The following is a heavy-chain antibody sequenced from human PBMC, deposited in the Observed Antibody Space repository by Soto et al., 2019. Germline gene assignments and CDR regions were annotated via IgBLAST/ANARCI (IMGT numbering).Heavy chain of an antibody. V-gene: IGHV3-15*05. CDR2: IKSKSAGETT. CDR1: GFSFRTTW. CDR3: STGSSFSGSVFDY. Sequence: EVQLVESGGGLVKPGGSLRLSCAASGFSFRTTWMAWVRQAPGKGLEWVGRIKSKSAGETTDYAGPVKGRFTISRDDSKDTLYLHMDSLETGDTAVYYCSTGSSFSGSVFDYWGQGTLVTVSS. J-gene: IGHJ4*02. D-gene: IGHD1-26*01.